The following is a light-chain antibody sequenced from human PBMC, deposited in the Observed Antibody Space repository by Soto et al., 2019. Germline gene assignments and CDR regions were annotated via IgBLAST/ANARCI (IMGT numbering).Light chain of an antibody. Sequence: QSVLTQPPSAGGSPGQSVTISCTGTSGDVGGYNSVSWYQQHPGKAPKLMIYAVNKRPSGVPDRFSGSKSDNTPSLTVSGLQAEDEADYYCSSYAGSTYVFGTGTKVTVL. V-gene: IGLV2-8*01. J-gene: IGLJ1*01. CDR2: AVN. CDR1: SGDVGGYNS. CDR3: SSYAGSTYV.